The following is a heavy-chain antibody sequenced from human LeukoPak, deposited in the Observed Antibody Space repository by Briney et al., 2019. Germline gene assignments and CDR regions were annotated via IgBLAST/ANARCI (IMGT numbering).Heavy chain of an antibody. CDR1: GYSFPNYW. J-gene: IGHJ5*02. CDR3: ARGPYANTSSATLGSYNWFDP. CDR2: IYPGDSHT. V-gene: IGHV5-51*01. D-gene: IGHD6-6*01. Sequence: GESLKISCKGSGYSFPNYWIGWVRQMPGKGLEWMGIIYPGDSHTRYSPSFQDQVTISVDKSISTAYLQWSGLKASDTAMYYCARGPYANTSSATLGSYNWFDPWGQGSLVTVSS.